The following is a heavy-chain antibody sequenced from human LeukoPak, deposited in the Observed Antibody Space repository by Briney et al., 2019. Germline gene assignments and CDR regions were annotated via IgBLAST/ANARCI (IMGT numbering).Heavy chain of an antibody. CDR2: ISYDGSNK. D-gene: IGHD4-17*01. V-gene: IGHV3-30-3*01. CDR1: GFTFSSYA. CDR3: ARTTYYYGDYGPIDY. J-gene: IGHJ4*02. Sequence: GGSLRLSCAASGFTFSSYAMHWARQAPGKGLEWVAVISYDGSNKYYADSVKGRFTISRDNSKNTLYLQMNSLRAEDTAVYYCARTTYYYGDYGPIDYWGQGTLVTVSS.